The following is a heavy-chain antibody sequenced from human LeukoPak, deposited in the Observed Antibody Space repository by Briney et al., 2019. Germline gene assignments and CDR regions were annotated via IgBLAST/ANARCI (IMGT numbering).Heavy chain of an antibody. CDR1: GFTFSSYS. CDR2: ISSSSSYI. CDR3: ARGRYYDFWSGYYLDPWNFDY. D-gene: IGHD3-3*01. J-gene: IGHJ4*02. Sequence: PGGSLRLSCAASGFTFSSYSMNRVRQAPGKGLEWVSSISSSSSYIYYADSVKGRFTISRDNAKNSLYLQMNSLRAEDTAVYYCARGRYYDFWSGYYLDPWNFDYWGQGTLVTVSS. V-gene: IGHV3-21*01.